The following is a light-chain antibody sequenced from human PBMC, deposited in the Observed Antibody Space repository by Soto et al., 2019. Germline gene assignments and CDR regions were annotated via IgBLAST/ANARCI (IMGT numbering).Light chain of an antibody. CDR3: QQRSNWPLT. CDR2: DAS. J-gene: IGKJ4*01. CDR1: QSIRNN. V-gene: IGKV3-11*01. Sequence: EIVMTQSPATLSVSPGERATLSCRASQSIRNNLIWYQQKSGQAPRLLIYDASNRATGIPARFSGSGSGTDFTLTISSLEPEDFAVYYCQQRSNWPLTFGGGTKVDI.